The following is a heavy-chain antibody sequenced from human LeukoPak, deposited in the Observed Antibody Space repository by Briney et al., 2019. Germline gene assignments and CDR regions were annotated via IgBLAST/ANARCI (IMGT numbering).Heavy chain of an antibody. V-gene: IGHV3-23*01. J-gene: IGHJ3*02. CDR3: AKDRRFYDILTGYRMVRGGPDAFDI. Sequence: GGSLRLSCAASGFTFSSYAMSRVRQAPGKGLEWVSAISGSGGSTYYADSVKGRFTISRDNSKNTPYLQMNSLRAEDTAVYYCAKDRRFYDILTGYRMVRGGPDAFDIWGQGTMVTVSS. CDR1: GFTFSSYA. D-gene: IGHD3-9*01. CDR2: ISGSGGST.